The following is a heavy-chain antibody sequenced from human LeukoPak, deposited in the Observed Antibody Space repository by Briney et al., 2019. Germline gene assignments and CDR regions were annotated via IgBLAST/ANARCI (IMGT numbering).Heavy chain of an antibody. CDR3: ARDNVLLWFGEFRDNRFDP. D-gene: IGHD3-10*01. CDR2: IIPIFGTA. Sequence: SVKVSCKASGGTFSSYAISWVRQAPGQGLEWMGGIIPIFGTANYAQKFQGRVTITADESTSTAYMELSSLRSEDTAVYYCARDNVLLWFGEFRDNRFDPWGQGTLVTVSS. V-gene: IGHV1-69*01. J-gene: IGHJ5*02. CDR1: GGTFSSYA.